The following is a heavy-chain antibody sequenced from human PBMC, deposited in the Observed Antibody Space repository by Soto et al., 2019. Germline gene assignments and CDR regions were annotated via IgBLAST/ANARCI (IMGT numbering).Heavy chain of an antibody. CDR2: IIPIFGTA. Sequence: ASVKVSCKASGGTFSSYAISWVRQASGQGLEWMGGIIPIFGTANYAQKFQGRVTITADESTSTAYMELSSLRSEDTAVYYCARGKEFGSLTDYYYYQYGMDVWSQGTTVTVSS. D-gene: IGHD3-9*01. J-gene: IGHJ6*02. V-gene: IGHV1-69*13. CDR1: GGTFSSYA. CDR3: ARGKEFGSLTDYYYYQYGMDV.